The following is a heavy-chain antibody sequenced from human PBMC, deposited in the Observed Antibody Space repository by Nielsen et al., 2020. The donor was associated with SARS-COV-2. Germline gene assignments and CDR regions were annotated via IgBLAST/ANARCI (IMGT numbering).Heavy chain of an antibody. CDR2: IYYSGST. J-gene: IGHJ4*02. Sequence: SETLSFTCTVSGGSISSGGYYWSWIRQHPGKGLEWIGYIYYSGSTYYNPSLKSRVTISVDTSKNQFSLKLSSVTAADTAVYYCARTAAPYYFDYWGQGTLVTVSS. V-gene: IGHV4-31*03. CDR3: ARTAAPYYFDY. D-gene: IGHD6-13*01. CDR1: GGSISSGGYY.